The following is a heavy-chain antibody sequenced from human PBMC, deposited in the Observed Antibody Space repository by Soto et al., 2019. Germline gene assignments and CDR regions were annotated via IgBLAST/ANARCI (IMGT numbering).Heavy chain of an antibody. V-gene: IGHV1-58*01. D-gene: IGHD3-22*01. CDR3: AREWDYYDSSGSTKHWFDP. Sequence: SVKVSCKTSGFTFSSSAVHWVRQARGHRLQWIGWIDVGSANANYAQMLQERVTISRDTSKNQFSLKLSSVTAADTAVYYCAREWDYYDSSGSTKHWFDPWGQGTLVTVSS. CDR1: GFTFSSSA. CDR2: IDVGSANA. J-gene: IGHJ5*02.